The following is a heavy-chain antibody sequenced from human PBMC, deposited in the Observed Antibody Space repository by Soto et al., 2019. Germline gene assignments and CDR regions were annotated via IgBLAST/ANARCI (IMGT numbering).Heavy chain of an antibody. CDR3: VRARIDY. J-gene: IGHJ4*02. CDR2: INGDGTET. CDR1: GFTFSNYW. Sequence: EVQLVVSGGGLVQPGGSLRLSCAASGFTFSNYWMTWVRQSPAKGLEWVATINGDGTETYYGDSVQGRFTISGDNAKNSLFLRLNTLRDDDTAVYYCVRARIDYWGQGTLVTVSS. V-gene: IGHV3-7*03.